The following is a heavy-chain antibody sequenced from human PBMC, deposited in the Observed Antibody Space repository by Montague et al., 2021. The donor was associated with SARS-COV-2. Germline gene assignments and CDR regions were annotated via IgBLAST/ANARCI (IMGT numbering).Heavy chain of an antibody. J-gene: IGHJ6*01. Sequence: SVKVSCKASGYSFISYTMYWVRQAPRQGLEWMGWINTNTGNPTYAQGFTGRFVFSLDTSVSTANLQISSLKAEDTAVYYCARDGGSYGVDVWGQGTTVTVSS. CDR2: INTNTGNP. CDR1: GYSFISYT. V-gene: IGHV7-4-1*02. CDR3: ARDGGSYGVDV. D-gene: IGHD2-15*01.